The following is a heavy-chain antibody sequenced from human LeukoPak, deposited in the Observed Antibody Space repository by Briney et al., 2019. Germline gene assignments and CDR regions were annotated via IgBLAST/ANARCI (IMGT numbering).Heavy chain of an antibody. Sequence: SETLSLTCAVYGGSFSGYYWSWIRQPPGEGLEWIGEINHSGSTNYNPSLKSRVTISVDTSKNQLSLMLSSVTVADTAVYYCARVSNGDYAYWGQGTLVTVSS. CDR1: GGSFSGYY. J-gene: IGHJ4*02. CDR2: INHSGST. V-gene: IGHV4-34*01. CDR3: ARVSNGDYAY. D-gene: IGHD4-17*01.